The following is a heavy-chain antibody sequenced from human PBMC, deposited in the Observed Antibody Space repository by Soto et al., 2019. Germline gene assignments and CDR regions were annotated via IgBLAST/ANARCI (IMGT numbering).Heavy chain of an antibody. V-gene: IGHV1-18*01. D-gene: IGHD3-22*01. CDR3: ARAGAFYETSGYPWSTFDI. CDR1: GYTLTSYG. Sequence: QVHLVQTGAEVKKPGASVKVSCKASGYTLTSYGISWVRQAPGQGLQRMGWISAYNGNTNYADKFQGRVTMTTDTSTSTAHMEVRGLRSDDSAVYYCARAGAFYETSGYPWSTFDIWGQGTMVTVSS. J-gene: IGHJ3*02. CDR2: ISAYNGNT.